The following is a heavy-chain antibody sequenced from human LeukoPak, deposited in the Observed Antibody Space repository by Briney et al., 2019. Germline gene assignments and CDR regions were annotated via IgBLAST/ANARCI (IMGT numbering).Heavy chain of an antibody. Sequence: GGSLRLSCAASGFTFSGSAMHWVRQASGKGLEWVGRIRSKANSYATAYAASVKGRFTISRDDSKNTAYLQMNSLRAEDTAVYYCAKDWGLRYFDWLSHFDYWGQGTLVTVSS. V-gene: IGHV3-73*01. CDR3: AKDWGLRYFDWLSHFDY. D-gene: IGHD3-9*01. CDR1: GFTFSGSA. CDR2: IRSKANSYAT. J-gene: IGHJ4*02.